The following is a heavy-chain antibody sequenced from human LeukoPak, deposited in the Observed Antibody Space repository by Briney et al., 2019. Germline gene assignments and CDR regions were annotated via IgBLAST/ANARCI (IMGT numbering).Heavy chain of an antibody. CDR2: INPNSGGT. Sequence: ASVKVSCKASGYTFTGYYMHWVRQAPGQGLEWMGWINPNSGGTNYAQRLQGRVTMTTDTSTSTAYMELRSLRSDDTAVYYCACTVGADIPDAFDIWGQGTMVTVSS. CDR3: ACTVGADIPDAFDI. J-gene: IGHJ3*02. V-gene: IGHV1-2*02. CDR1: GYTFTGYY. D-gene: IGHD1-26*01.